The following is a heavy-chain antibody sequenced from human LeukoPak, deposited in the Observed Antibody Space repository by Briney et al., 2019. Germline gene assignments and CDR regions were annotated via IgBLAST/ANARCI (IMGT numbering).Heavy chain of an antibody. Sequence: PSETLSLTCTVSGGSMRNYYWIWIRQPPGKGLEWIGYIYYSGSTNYNPSLKSRVTMSVDRSKNQFSLKLSSVTAADTALYYCARLPGAASGTSLFDYWGQGVLVTVSS. V-gene: IGHV4-59*08. J-gene: IGHJ4*02. CDR3: ARLPGAASGTSLFDY. CDR1: GGSMRNYY. CDR2: IYYSGST. D-gene: IGHD6-13*01.